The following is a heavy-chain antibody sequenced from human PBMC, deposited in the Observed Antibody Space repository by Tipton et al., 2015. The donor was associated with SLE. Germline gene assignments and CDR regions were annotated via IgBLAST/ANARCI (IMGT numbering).Heavy chain of an antibody. CDR2: IRYDGSNK. J-gene: IGHJ4*02. Sequence: SGFTFSSYGMHWVRQAPGKGLEWVAFIRYDGSNKYYADSVKGRFTISRDNSKNTLYLQMNSLRAEDTAVYYCARLGKDYTNYLGYWGQGTLVTVSS. CDR1: GFTFSSYG. V-gene: IGHV3-30*02. CDR3: ARLGKDYTNYLGY. D-gene: IGHD4-11*01.